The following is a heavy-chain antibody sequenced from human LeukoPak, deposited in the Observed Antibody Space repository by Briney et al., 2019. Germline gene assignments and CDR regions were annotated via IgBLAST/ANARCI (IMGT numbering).Heavy chain of an antibody. CDR2: INPSGGST. Sequence: GASVKVSCKASGYTFIDYYIHWVRQAPGQGLEWMGIINPSGGSTSYTQKFQGRVTMTRDTSTSTVYMDLSSLRSEDTAVYYCARDRSFDYWGQGTLVTVSS. CDR3: ARDRSFDY. CDR1: GYTFIDYY. V-gene: IGHV1-46*01. J-gene: IGHJ4*02.